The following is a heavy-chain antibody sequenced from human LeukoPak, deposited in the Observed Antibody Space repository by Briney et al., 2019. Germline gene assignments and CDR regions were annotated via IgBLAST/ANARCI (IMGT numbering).Heavy chain of an antibody. CDR3: TSSYSSSWENWFDP. J-gene: IGHJ5*02. CDR1: GFTFGDYA. V-gene: IGHV3-49*04. D-gene: IGHD6-13*01. CDR2: IRSKAYGGTT. Sequence: GGSLRLSCTASGFTFGDYAMSWVRQALGKGLEWVGFIRSKAYGGTTEYAASVKGRFTISRDDSESIAYLQMNSLKTEDTAVYYCTSSYSSSWENWFDPWGQGTLVTVSS.